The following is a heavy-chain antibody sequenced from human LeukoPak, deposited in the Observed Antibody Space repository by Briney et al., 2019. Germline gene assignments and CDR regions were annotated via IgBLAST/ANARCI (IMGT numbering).Heavy chain of an antibody. J-gene: IGHJ4*02. V-gene: IGHV3-74*01. Sequence: GGSLRLFCAASGFTFSSSWMHGVRQAPGKGLVWVSRINSDGSSTTYADSVRGRFTISRDNPKNTLYLQMNSLRAEDTAVYYCARAPNVGTPDYWGQGTLVTVSS. CDR2: INSDGSST. D-gene: IGHD7-27*01. CDR3: ARAPNVGTPDY. CDR1: GFTFSSSW.